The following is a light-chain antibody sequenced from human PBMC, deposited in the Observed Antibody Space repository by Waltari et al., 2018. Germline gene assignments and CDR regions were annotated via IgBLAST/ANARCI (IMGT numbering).Light chain of an antibody. CDR2: GAS. CDR3: QHYVRLPAT. Sequence: EIVLTQSPGTLSLSPGERATLPCRASQSVSRTLAWYQQKPGKAPKLLIYGASIRATGIPDRFTGSGSGTDFSLTISSLEPEDFAIYFCQHYVRLPATFGQGTKVEIK. CDR1: QSVSRT. J-gene: IGKJ1*01. V-gene: IGKV3-20*01.